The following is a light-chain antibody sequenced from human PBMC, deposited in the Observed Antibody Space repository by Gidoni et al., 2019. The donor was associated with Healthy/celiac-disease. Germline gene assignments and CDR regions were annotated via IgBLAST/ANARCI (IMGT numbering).Light chain of an antibody. V-gene: IGLV2-23*01. CDR3: CSYAGSSTWV. CDR1: SSDVGSYNL. Sequence: QCAQTQPDSVSGSPGQSITISCTGTSSDVGSYNLVSWYQQHPGKAPKLMIYEGSKRPSGVSNRFSGSKSGNTASLTISGLQAEDEADYYCCSYAGSSTWVFGGGTKLTVL. J-gene: IGLJ3*02. CDR2: EGS.